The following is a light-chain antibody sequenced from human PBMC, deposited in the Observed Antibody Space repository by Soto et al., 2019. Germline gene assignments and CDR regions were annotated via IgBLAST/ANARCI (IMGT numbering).Light chain of an antibody. Sequence: EVVLTQSPATLSLSPGDRATLSCRASRSVNNFLAWYQQKPGQTPRLLIYDASKRATGIPGRFSGSGSGTDFTLTISSLEPEDFAVYYCQQYDNWPLTFGGGTKVDIK. CDR3: QQYDNWPLT. CDR2: DAS. J-gene: IGKJ4*01. CDR1: RSVNNF. V-gene: IGKV3-11*01.